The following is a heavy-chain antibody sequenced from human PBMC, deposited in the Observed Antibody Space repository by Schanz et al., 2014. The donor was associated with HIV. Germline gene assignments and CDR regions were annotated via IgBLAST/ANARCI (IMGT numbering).Heavy chain of an antibody. Sequence: QVQLVESGGGVVQPGRSLRLSCAASGFTFSSYGMHWVRQAPGKGLEWVAVIWYDGSNKYYADSVKGRFTISRDNSKKTLYRQMNSLRTEDTAVYYCARGKNSFDYWGQGALITVSS. CDR1: GFTFSSYG. CDR2: IWYDGSNK. J-gene: IGHJ4*02. CDR3: ARGKNSFDY. V-gene: IGHV3-33*01.